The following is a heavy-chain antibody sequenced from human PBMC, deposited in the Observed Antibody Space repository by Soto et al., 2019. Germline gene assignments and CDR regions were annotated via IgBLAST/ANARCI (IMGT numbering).Heavy chain of an antibody. V-gene: IGHV4-34*01. CDR2: INHSGST. J-gene: IGHJ4*02. D-gene: IGHD3-16*01. CDR1: GGSFSAYY. Sequence: QVLLQQWGAGLLKPSETLSLTCAVYGGSFSAYYWSWIRQPPGKGLEWIGEINHSGSTNYNPSLKSRVTISVDTSKNQFSLKLSSVTAADTAVYYCASTSRFEYWGQGTLVTVSS. CDR3: ASTSRFEY.